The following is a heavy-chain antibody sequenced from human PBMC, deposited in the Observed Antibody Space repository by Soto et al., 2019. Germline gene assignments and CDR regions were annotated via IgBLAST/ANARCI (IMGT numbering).Heavy chain of an antibody. CDR1: GYTITSYY. V-gene: IGHV1-46*01. CDR2: INPSGGST. Sequence: ASVKVSCKASGYTITSYYMHWVRQAPGQGLEWMGIINPSGGSTSYAQKFQGRVTMTRDTSTSTVYMELSSLRSEDTAVYYCARDRATSYDSSGYNWFDPWGQGTLVTVS. CDR3: ARDRATSYDSSGYNWFDP. D-gene: IGHD3-22*01. J-gene: IGHJ5*02.